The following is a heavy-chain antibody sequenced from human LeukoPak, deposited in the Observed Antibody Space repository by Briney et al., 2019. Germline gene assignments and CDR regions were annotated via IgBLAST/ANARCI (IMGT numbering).Heavy chain of an antibody. CDR3: AKDLSSGYYWTLGY. V-gene: IGHV3-23*01. J-gene: IGHJ4*02. D-gene: IGHD3-22*01. Sequence: GASLRLSCAASGFTFSSYSMSSVRQAPGKGLEWVSSIIGIGGSTYYADSVKCPFTISRDNSKNTLYLQMNSLRDEDTVVYYCAKDLSSGYYWTLGYWGQGTLVTVSS. CDR1: GFTFSSYS. CDR2: IIGIGGST.